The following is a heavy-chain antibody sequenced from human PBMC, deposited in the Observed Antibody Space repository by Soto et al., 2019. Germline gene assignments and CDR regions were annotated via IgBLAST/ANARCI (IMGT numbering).Heavy chain of an antibody. Sequence: EVQLLESGGGLVQPGGSLRISCAASGFTFSSYAMSWVRQAPGKGLEWVSAISGSGGSTYYADSVKGRFTISRDNSKNTLYRQMSSLRAEATAVYYCAKGDCSGGSCSFTFDYGGQGTVVTVSS. CDR2: ISGSGGST. CDR3: AKGDCSGGSCSFTFDY. D-gene: IGHD2-15*01. J-gene: IGHJ4*01. V-gene: IGHV3-23*01. CDR1: GFTFSSYA.